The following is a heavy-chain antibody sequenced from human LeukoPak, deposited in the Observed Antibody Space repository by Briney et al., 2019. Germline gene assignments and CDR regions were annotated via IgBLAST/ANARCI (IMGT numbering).Heavy chain of an antibody. CDR1: GFTFSSYA. Sequence: GGSLRLSCAASGFTFSSYAMHWVRQAPGKGLEWVAVISYDGSNKYYADSVKGRFTISRDNSKNTLYLQMNSLRAEDTAVYYCYSGYDDAFDIWGQGTMVTVSS. CDR2: ISYDGSNK. J-gene: IGHJ3*02. D-gene: IGHD5-12*01. V-gene: IGHV3-30-3*01. CDR3: YSGYDDAFDI.